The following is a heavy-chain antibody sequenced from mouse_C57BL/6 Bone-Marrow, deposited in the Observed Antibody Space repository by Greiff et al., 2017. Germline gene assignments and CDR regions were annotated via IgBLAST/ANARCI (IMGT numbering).Heavy chain of an antibody. Sequence: QVQLQQPGAELVRPGSSVNLSCKASGYTFTSYWMGWVKQRPGKGLEWIGNIYPSDSETHYNQKFKDKATLTVDKSSSTAYMQLSSLTSEDSAVYCCARGWLLRRFAYWGQGTLVTVSA. CDR1: GYTFTSYW. CDR3: ARGWLLRRFAY. V-gene: IGHV1-61*01. D-gene: IGHD2-3*01. J-gene: IGHJ3*01. CDR2: IYPSDSET.